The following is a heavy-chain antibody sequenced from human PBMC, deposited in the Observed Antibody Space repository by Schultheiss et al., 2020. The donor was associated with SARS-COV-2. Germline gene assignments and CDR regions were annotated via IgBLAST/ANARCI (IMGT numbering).Heavy chain of an antibody. D-gene: IGHD6-13*01. V-gene: IGHV4-34*01. CDR1: GGSFSDFY. CDR2: INHSGST. Sequence: SETLSLTCAVYGGSFSDFYWNWIRQSPGKGLEWIGEINHSGSTNYNPSLKSRVTISVDTSKNQFSLKLSSVTAADTAVYYCARGGKPHSAAGRGSLDLWGRGTLVTVSS. CDR3: ARGGKPHSAAGRGSLDL. J-gene: IGHJ2*01.